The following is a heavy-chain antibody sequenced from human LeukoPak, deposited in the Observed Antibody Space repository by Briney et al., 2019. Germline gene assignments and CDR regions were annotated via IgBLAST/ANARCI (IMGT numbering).Heavy chain of an antibody. V-gene: IGHV3-7*01. CDR3: ARVLRWELLDY. CDR2: IKQDGSEK. Sequence: GGPLRLSCAASGFTFSSYWISWVRQARGKGLEWVANIKQDGSEKYYVDSVKGRFTISRDNAKNSLYLQMNSLRAEDTAVYYCARVLRWELLDYWGQGTLVTVSS. CDR1: GFTFSSYW. D-gene: IGHD1-26*01. J-gene: IGHJ4*02.